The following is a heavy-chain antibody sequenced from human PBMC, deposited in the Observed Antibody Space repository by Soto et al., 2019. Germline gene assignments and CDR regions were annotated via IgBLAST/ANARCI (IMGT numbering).Heavy chain of an antibody. CDR1: GGTFSSYA. V-gene: IGHV1-69*06. Sequence: GASVKVSCKASGGTFSSYAISWVRQAPGQGXEWMGGIIPIFGTANYAQKFQGRVTITADKSTSTAYMELSSLRSEDTAVYYCARGENYYGSGSYYKIAWTIFDYWGQGTLVTVSS. D-gene: IGHD3-10*01. J-gene: IGHJ4*02. CDR2: IIPIFGTA. CDR3: ARGENYYGSGSYYKIAWTIFDY.